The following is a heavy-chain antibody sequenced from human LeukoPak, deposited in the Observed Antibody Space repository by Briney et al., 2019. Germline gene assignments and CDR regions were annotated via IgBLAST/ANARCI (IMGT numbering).Heavy chain of an antibody. Sequence: GGSLRLFCAASGFTFSSYWTSWVRQAPGKGLEWLYNIKQDGSEKYYVDSVKGGFTIFRDNAENSLYLQMHSVRAEDTAVYCCARDSSPQQQLVTASSLDYLGEGTLVTVFS. CDR3: ARDSSPQQQLVTASSLDY. CDR1: GFTFSSYW. J-gene: IGHJ4*02. V-gene: IGHV3-7*01. D-gene: IGHD6-13*01. CDR2: IKQDGSEK.